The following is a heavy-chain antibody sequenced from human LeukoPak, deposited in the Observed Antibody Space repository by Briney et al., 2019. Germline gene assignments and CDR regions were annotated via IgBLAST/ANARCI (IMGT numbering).Heavy chain of an antibody. Sequence: GRSLRLSCAASGFTFEDYAMLWLRQAPGKGLEGVSGISWNSGSIGYADSVKGRFTISRDNAKNSLYLQMNSLRAEDTALYYCAKVDYGSGNAFDIWGQGTMVTVSS. CDR2: ISWNSGSI. J-gene: IGHJ3*02. CDR3: AKVDYGSGNAFDI. D-gene: IGHD3-10*01. V-gene: IGHV3-9*01. CDR1: GFTFEDYA.